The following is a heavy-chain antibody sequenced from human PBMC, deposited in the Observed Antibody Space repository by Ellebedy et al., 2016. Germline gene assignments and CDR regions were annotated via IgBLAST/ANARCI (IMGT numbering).Heavy chain of an antibody. CDR1: GFPFTNYA. CDR2: INAYKGKT. V-gene: IGHV1-3*01. J-gene: IGHJ6*02. D-gene: IGHD2-2*01. CDR3: ARGQLPDYNFYSGMDV. Sequence: ASVKVSCKASGFPFTNYAVHWVRQAPGQRLEWMGWINAYKGKTKYSQKFQDRVTITTDTSASTAYVELNSLRSEDTAVYFCARGQLPDYNFYSGMDVWGQGTTVIVSS.